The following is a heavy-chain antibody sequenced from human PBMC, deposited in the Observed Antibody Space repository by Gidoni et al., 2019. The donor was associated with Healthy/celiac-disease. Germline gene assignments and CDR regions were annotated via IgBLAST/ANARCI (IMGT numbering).Heavy chain of an antibody. V-gene: IGHV3-23*01. Sequence: EVQLLESGGGLLQPGGSLRLSCAASGFTFSSYAMSWVRQAPGKGLEWVSAIGGSGGSTYYADAVKGRFTISRDNSKNTLYLQMNSLRAEDTAVYYCAKASVAATEFDYWGQGTLVTVSS. CDR2: IGGSGGST. CDR1: GFTFSSYA. D-gene: IGHD6-19*01. CDR3: AKASVAATEFDY. J-gene: IGHJ4*02.